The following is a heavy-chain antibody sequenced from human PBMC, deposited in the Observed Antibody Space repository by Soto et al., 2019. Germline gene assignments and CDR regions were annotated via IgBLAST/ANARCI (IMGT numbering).Heavy chain of an antibody. CDR1: GFTFSSYG. CDR2: IWYDGSNK. D-gene: IGHD3-16*01. Sequence: PGGSLRLSCAASGFTFSSYGMHWVRQAPGKGLEWVAVIWYDGSNKYYADSVKGRFTISRDNSKNTLYLQMNSLRAEDTAVYYCARSSDYDYAAGYFDYWGQGTLVTVSS. J-gene: IGHJ4*02. CDR3: ARSSDYDYAAGYFDY. V-gene: IGHV3-33*01.